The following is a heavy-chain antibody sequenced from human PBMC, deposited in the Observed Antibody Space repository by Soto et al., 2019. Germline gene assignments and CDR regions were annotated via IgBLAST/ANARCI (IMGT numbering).Heavy chain of an antibody. CDR3: ARGYCTTTICDPWFDP. Sequence: PGASLKISCKGSGYSFTSYWIGWVRQMPGKGLEWMGIIYPGDSDTRYSPSFQGQVTISADKSISTAYLQWSSLKAADTAMYYCARGYCTTTICDPWFDPWGQGTLVTVSS. V-gene: IGHV5-51*01. CDR1: GYSFTSYW. J-gene: IGHJ5*02. D-gene: IGHD2-2*01. CDR2: IYPGDSDT.